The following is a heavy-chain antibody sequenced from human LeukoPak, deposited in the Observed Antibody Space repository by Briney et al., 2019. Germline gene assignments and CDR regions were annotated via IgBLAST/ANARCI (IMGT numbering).Heavy chain of an antibody. D-gene: IGHD5-18*01. Sequence: RGSLRLSCAASGFTVSSNYMSWVRQAPGKGLEWVSVTYSGGNTYYADSVKGRFTISRDNSKNTLYLQMNSLRAEDTAVYYCARLSPYSYGLAPIDYWGQGTLVTVSS. CDR2: TYSGGNT. CDR3: ARLSPYSYGLAPIDY. J-gene: IGHJ4*02. V-gene: IGHV3-66*04. CDR1: GFTVSSNY.